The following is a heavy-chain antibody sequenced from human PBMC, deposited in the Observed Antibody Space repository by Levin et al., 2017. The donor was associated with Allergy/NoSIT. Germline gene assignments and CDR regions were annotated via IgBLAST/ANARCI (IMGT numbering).Heavy chain of an antibody. CDR3: AGRSHYGDYLDY. CDR2: TNYSGST. J-gene: IGHJ4*02. CDR1: GDSMSFYY. D-gene: IGHD4-17*01. V-gene: IGHV4-59*08. Sequence: PSETLSLTCTVSGDSMSFYYWSWIRQPPGKGLEWIGFTNYSGSTNYNPSLKSRVTMSVDTSKNQFSLRLTSVTAADTAVYYCAGRSHYGDYLDYWGQGTLVTVSS.